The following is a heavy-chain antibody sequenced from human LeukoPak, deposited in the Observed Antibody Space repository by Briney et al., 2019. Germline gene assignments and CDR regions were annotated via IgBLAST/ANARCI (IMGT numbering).Heavy chain of an antibody. CDR2: IYYSGST. D-gene: IGHD5-18*01. CDR3: ARQFGYSSGHFDY. V-gene: IGHV4-39*01. J-gene: IGHJ4*02. CDR1: GGSITTNNYY. Sequence: SETLSLTCSVSGGSITTNNYYWGWIRQPPGKGLEWIGSIYYSGSTYYNPSLKSRVTISVDTSEHQFSLKLSSVTAADTAIYYCARQFGYSSGHFDYWGQGTLVTVSS.